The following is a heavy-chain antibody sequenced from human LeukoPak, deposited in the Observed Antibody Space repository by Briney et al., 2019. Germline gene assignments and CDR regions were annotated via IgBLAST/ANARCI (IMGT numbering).Heavy chain of an antibody. CDR3: ARGDHVRIYAESAFDI. Sequence: GASVKVSCKASGYTFTSYFMHWVRQAPGQGLEWMGIINPSGGRTNYAQKFQGRVTMTRDTSTSTVYMELSSLRSEDTAVYYCARGDHVRIYAESAFDIWGQGTMVTVSS. CDR1: GYTFTSYF. D-gene: IGHD5/OR15-5a*01. V-gene: IGHV1-46*01. CDR2: INPSGGRT. J-gene: IGHJ3*02.